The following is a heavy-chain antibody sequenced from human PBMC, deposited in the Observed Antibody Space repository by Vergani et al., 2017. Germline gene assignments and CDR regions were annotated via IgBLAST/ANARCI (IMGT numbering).Heavy chain of an antibody. V-gene: IGHV3-9*01. CDR3: VREETFYDSVSDYLAGYFDH. J-gene: IGHJ4*02. CDR2: ISWNSGAV. D-gene: IGHD3-3*01. CDR1: GITFWKFG. Sequence: EVEVVESGGGLVQPGGSLRLSCAASGITFWKFGMHWVRQGPGKGLEWVSGISWNSGAVDYADSVRGRFTISRDNAKNSLFLQMNSLRAEDTAVYYCVREETFYDSVSDYLAGYFDHWGQGALVTVSS.